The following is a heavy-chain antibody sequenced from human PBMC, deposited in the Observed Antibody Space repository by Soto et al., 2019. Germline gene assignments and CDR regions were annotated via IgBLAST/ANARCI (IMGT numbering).Heavy chain of an antibody. J-gene: IGHJ5*02. CDR2: IYYSGST. CDR3: ASTVSGYGGFWFDP. V-gene: IGHV4-31*03. CDR1: GGSISSGGYY. Sequence: PSETLSLTCTVSGGSISSGGYYWSWIRQHPGKGLEWIGYIYYSGSTYYNPSLKSRVTISVDTSKNQFSLKLSSVTAADTAVYYCASTVSGYGGFWFDPWGQGTLVTVSS. D-gene: IGHD5-12*01.